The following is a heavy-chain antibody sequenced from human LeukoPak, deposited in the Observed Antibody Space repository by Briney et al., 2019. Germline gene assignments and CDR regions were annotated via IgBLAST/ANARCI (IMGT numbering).Heavy chain of an antibody. J-gene: IGHJ4*02. Sequence: PGGSLRLSCAASGFTFSSYSMNWVRQAPGKGLEWVSSISSSSSYIYYADSVKGRFTISRDNAKNSLYLQMNSLRAEDTAVYYCARDRSYYGSGSYHISPSFGYWGQGTLVTVSS. CDR2: ISSSSSYI. V-gene: IGHV3-21*01. CDR1: GFTFSSYS. D-gene: IGHD3-10*01. CDR3: ARDRSYYGSGSYHISPSFGY.